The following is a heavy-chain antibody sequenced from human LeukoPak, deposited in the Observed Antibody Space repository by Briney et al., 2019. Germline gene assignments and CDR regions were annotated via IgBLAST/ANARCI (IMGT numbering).Heavy chain of an antibody. V-gene: IGHV3-30*18. J-gene: IGHJ4*02. D-gene: IGHD3-22*01. CDR2: ISYDGSNK. CDR3: AKDPVYYYDSSGYYYVEGGNYFDY. Sequence: PGGSLRLSCAASGFTFSSYGMHWVRQAPGKGLEWVAVISYDGSNKYYADSVKGRFTISRDNSENTLYLQMNSLRAEDTAVYYCAKDPVYYYDSSGYYYVEGGNYFDYWGQGTLVTVSS. CDR1: GFTFSSYG.